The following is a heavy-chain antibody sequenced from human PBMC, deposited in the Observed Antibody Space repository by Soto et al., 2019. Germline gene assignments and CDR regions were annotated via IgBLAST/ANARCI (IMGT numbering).Heavy chain of an antibody. CDR2: MSPHSGIA. D-gene: IGHD1-26*01. Sequence: QVRLVQSGADVKQPGASVKVSCKASGYTFTSYDINWVRQATGQGLEWMGWMSPHSGIAAYAQKFQGRVTMTRDTSISTAYMELSGLTSEDTAVYYCARGVIAGVDYWGQGTLLTVSS. V-gene: IGHV1-8*01. CDR1: GYTFTSYD. J-gene: IGHJ4*02. CDR3: ARGVIAGVDY.